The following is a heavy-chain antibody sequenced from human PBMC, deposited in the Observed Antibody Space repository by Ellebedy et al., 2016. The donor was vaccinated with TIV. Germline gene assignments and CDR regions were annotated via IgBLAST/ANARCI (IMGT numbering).Heavy chain of an antibody. CDR2: ISDDGRTY. D-gene: IGHD2-2*01. V-gene: IGHV3-30*18. CDR3: EKKVAPATATYGMDV. J-gene: IGHJ6*02. Sequence: PGGSLRLSCAASGFTFSSYGMHWVRQAPGKGLEWVAVISDDGRTYFHADSVKGRFTISRDNSKNTLYLQMNSLRAEDTAVYYCEKKVAPATATYGMDVWGQGTTVTVS. CDR1: GFTFSSYG.